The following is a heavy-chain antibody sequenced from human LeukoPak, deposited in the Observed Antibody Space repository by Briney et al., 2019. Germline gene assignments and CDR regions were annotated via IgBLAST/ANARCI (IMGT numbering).Heavy chain of an antibody. CDR2: ISSSSSYI. V-gene: IGHV3-21*04. CDR1: GFTFSSYS. D-gene: IGHD6-19*01. Sequence: GGSLRLSCAASGFTFSSYSMNWVRQAPGKGLEWVSSISSSSSYIYYADSVKGRFTISRDNAKNSLCLQMNSLRAEDTAVYYCARVRKDSGWYDSYYYYYMDVWGKGTTVTISS. CDR3: ARVRKDSGWYDSYYYYYMDV. J-gene: IGHJ6*03.